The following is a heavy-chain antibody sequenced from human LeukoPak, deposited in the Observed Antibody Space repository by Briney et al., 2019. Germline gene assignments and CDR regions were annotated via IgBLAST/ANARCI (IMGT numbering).Heavy chain of an antibody. CDR3: ARDVSGYDPGRFDY. CDR2: IKSKTDGGTT. J-gene: IGHJ4*02. V-gene: IGHV3-15*01. Sequence: GGAPRLSCAASGFTFSSYALRWGRPAPGEGAEWGCRIKSKTDGGTTDYAAPVKGRFTISRDDSKNTLYLQMNSLKTEDTAVYYCARDVSGYDPGRFDYWGQGTLVTVSS. CDR1: GFTFSSYA. D-gene: IGHD5-12*01.